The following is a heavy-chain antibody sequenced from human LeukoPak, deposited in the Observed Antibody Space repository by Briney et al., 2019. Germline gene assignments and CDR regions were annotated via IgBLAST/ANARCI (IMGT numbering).Heavy chain of an antibody. CDR1: GGTFSSYA. Sequence: GALVKVSCKASGGTFSSYAISWVRQAPGQGLEWMGSIIPILGIANYAQKFQGRVTITADKSTSTAYMELSSLRSEDTAVYYCAKISYGSGSYYTNYGMDVWGQGTTVTVSS. CDR2: IIPILGIA. V-gene: IGHV1-69*04. J-gene: IGHJ6*02. CDR3: AKISYGSGSYYTNYGMDV. D-gene: IGHD3-10*01.